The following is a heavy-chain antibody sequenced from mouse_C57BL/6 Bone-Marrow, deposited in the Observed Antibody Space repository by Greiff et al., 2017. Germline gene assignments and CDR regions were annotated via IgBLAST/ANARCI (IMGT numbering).Heavy chain of an antibody. CDR3: ARERLLGYFDV. D-gene: IGHD2-3*01. V-gene: IGHV3-3*01. CDR1: GFSINSDCY. J-gene: IGHJ1*03. Sequence: VQLQQSGPSLVRPSQTLSLTCTVTGFSINSDCYWFWIRQFPGNQLEYIGYTFYSGITYYNPSLESRTYITRDTSKNQFSLKLSSVTTEDTATYYCARERLLGYFDVWGTGTTGTVSS. CDR2: TFYSGIT.